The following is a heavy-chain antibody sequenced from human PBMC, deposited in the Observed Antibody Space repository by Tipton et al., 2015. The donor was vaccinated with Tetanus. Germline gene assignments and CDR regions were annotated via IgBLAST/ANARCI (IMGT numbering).Heavy chain of an antibody. V-gene: IGHV3-48*02. CDR2: ISGTGSTI. Sequence: SLRLSCAASGFTFSSYNMNWVRQAPGKGLEWLSHISGTGSTIDYADSVKGRFTISRDNAKNSLYLQMNGLRDDDTAVYFCARDFRPIFGVAHPFDSWGQGTLVTVSS. CDR1: GFTFSSYN. CDR3: ARDFRPIFGVAHPFDS. D-gene: IGHD3-3*01. J-gene: IGHJ5*01.